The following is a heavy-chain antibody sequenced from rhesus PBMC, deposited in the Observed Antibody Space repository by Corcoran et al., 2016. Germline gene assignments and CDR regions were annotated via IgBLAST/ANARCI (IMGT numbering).Heavy chain of an antibody. V-gene: IGHV4-80*01. J-gene: IGHJ4*01. CDR1: GGSFSSYW. Sequence: QVQLQESGPGLVKPSETLSLTCAVSGGSFSSYWWSWIRQPPGKGLEWIGEINGNSGSTNYNPSLKSRVTIYKDASKNQFSLKLSSVTAADTAVYYCARYIATAFGYWGQGVLVTVSS. CDR3: ARYIATAFGY. D-gene: IGHD6-25*01. CDR2: INGNSGST.